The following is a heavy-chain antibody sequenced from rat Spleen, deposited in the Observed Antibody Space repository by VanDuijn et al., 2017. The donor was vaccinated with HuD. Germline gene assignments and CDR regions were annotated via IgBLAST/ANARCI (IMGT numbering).Heavy chain of an antibody. CDR3: ARRRTGFDY. CDR1: GFTFSDYY. Sequence: EVQLVESDGGLVQPGRSLKLSCAASGFTFSDYYMAWVRQAPTKGLEWVATINYDGRSTYYRDSVKGRFTVSRDDAESTLYLQMDSLRSEDTATYYCARRRTGFDYWGQGVMVTVSS. V-gene: IGHV5-29*01. CDR2: INYDGRST. J-gene: IGHJ2*01.